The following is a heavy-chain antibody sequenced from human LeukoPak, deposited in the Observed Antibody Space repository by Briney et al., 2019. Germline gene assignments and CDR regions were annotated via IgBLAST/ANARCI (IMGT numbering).Heavy chain of an antibody. V-gene: IGHV4-39*07. CDR3: XXXLGYXSSWFQGGSXYYFDY. J-gene: IGHJ4*02. CDR2: IYYSGST. CDR1: GGSISSSSCY. Sequence: ETXSXXCXVCGGSISSSSCYWGWIRQPPGKGLEWIGSIYYSGSTYFNPSLKSLVTISVDTSKNQFSLKLRSVSAADTAVYCXXXXLGYXSSWFQGGSXYYFDYWGQGTLVTVSS. D-gene: IGHD6-13*01.